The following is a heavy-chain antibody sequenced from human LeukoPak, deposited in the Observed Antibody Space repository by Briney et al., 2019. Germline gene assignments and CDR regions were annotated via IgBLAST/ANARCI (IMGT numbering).Heavy chain of an antibody. J-gene: IGHJ4*02. CDR2: ISYDGSNK. V-gene: IGHV3-30*03. CDR3: AQGDYYDSSGYFPDY. Sequence: GGSLRLSCAASGFTFSSYGMHWVRQAPGKGLEWVAVISYDGSNKYYADSVKGRFTISRDNSKNTLYLQMNSLRAEDTAVYYCAQGDYYDSSGYFPDYWGQGTLVTVSS. CDR1: GFTFSSYG. D-gene: IGHD3-22*01.